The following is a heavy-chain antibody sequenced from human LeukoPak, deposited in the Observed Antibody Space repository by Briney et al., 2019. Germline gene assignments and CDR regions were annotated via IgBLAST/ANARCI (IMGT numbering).Heavy chain of an antibody. CDR3: AKQPKWEIRPYFDY. J-gene: IGHJ4*02. V-gene: IGHV4-4*07. CDR2: IYTSGST. D-gene: IGHD1-26*01. Sequence: KPSETLSLTCTVSGGSISSYYWSWIRQPAGKGLEWIGRIYTSGSTNYNPSLKSRVTMSVDTSKNQFSLKLSSVTAADTAVYYCAKQPKWEIRPYFDYWGQGTLVTVSS. CDR1: GGSISSYY.